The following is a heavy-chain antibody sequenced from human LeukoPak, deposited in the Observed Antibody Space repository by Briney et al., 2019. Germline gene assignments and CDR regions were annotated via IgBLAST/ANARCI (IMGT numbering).Heavy chain of an antibody. V-gene: IGHV3-23*01. CDR3: ARSGPPKFGWFDP. D-gene: IGHD3-10*01. CDR2: INGTAINT. Sequence: GGSLRLSCAASGFTIMNSAMNWVRQAPGKGLEWVSAINGTAINTDYADSVKGRFTISRDSSKNTLYLQMNSLRAGDTAVYYCARSGPPKFGWFDPWGQGTLVTVSS. J-gene: IGHJ5*02. CDR1: GFTIMNSA.